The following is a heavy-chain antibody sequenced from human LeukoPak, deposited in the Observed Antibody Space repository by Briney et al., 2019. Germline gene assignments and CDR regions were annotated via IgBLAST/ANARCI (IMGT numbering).Heavy chain of an antibody. CDR3: ARSRKNDCTSTSCYTDY. CDR1: GGSISSSNYY. D-gene: IGHD2-2*02. Sequence: PSQTLSLTCTASGGSISSSNYYWGWIRQPPGKGLEWIGSIYYSGSTYYNPSLKSRGTISVDTSKNQFSLKLSSVTAADMAVYYCARSRKNDCTSTSCYTDYWGQGTLVTVSS. CDR2: IYYSGST. V-gene: IGHV4-39*01. J-gene: IGHJ4*02.